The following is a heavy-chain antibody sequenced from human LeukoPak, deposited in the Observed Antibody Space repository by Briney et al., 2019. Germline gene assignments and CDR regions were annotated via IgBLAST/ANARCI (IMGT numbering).Heavy chain of an antibody. D-gene: IGHD6-13*01. CDR2: MNPNSGNT. Sequence: ASVKVSCKASGYTFTSYDINWVRQATGQGLEWMGWMNPNSGNTGYAQKFQGRVAITRNTSISTAYMELSSLRSENTAVYYCARVPAGGAAAGTDYYYYYMDVWGKGTTVTVSS. CDR3: ARVPAGGAAAGTDYYYYYMDV. J-gene: IGHJ6*03. CDR1: GYTFTSYD. V-gene: IGHV1-8*03.